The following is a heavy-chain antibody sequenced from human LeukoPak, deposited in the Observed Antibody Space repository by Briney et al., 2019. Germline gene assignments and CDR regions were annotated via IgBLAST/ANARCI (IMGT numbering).Heavy chain of an antibody. D-gene: IGHD5-18*01. Sequence: GASVKVSCKASGYTFTSYGISWVRQAPGQGLERMGWIRVYNGDTNYAQKLQGRVTFTMDTSANTAYMELSSLRSEDTAVYYCARSGYSSGYVAYFDYWGQGTLVTVSS. V-gene: IGHV1-18*01. CDR3: ARSGYSSGYVAYFDY. J-gene: IGHJ4*02. CDR2: IRVYNGDT. CDR1: GYTFTSYG.